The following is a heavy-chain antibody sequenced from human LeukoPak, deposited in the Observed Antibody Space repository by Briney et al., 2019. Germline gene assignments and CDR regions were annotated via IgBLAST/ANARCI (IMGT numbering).Heavy chain of an antibody. CDR2: IYYSGST. CDR1: GGSISSSSYY. Sequence: PSETLSLTCTVSGGSISSSSYYWGWIRRPPGKGLEWIGSIYYSGSTYYNPSLKSRVTLSVDTSKNQFSLNLSSVTAADTAVYYCARVRVAATTLTFDYWGQGTLVTVSS. D-gene: IGHD2-15*01. J-gene: IGHJ4*02. V-gene: IGHV4-39*01. CDR3: ARVRVAATTLTFDY.